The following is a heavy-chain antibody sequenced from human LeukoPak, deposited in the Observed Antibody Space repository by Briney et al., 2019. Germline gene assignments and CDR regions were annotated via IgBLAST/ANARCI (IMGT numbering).Heavy chain of an antibody. Sequence: PGGSLRLSCTVSGFTVSSSSMSWVRQAPGKGLEWVSFIYSDSTHYSDSVKGRFTISRDNSKNTLYLQMNSLRAEDTAVYYCARRAGAYSHPYDYWGQGTLVTVSS. CDR1: GFTVSSSS. CDR3: ARRAGAYSHPYDY. V-gene: IGHV3-53*01. J-gene: IGHJ4*02. D-gene: IGHD4/OR15-4a*01. CDR2: IYSDST.